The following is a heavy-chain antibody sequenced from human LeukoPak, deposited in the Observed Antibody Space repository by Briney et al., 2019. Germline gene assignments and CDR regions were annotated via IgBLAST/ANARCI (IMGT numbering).Heavy chain of an antibody. D-gene: IGHD6-13*01. CDR3: AKEWQQMVAFHI. V-gene: IGHV3-30*18. J-gene: IGHJ3*02. CDR1: GFTFNSYG. CDR2: ISYDGRNK. Sequence: GRSLRLSCAASGFTFNSYGMHWVRQAPGKGLEWVAVISYDGRNKYYGDSVKGRFTISRDNSENTLDLQMNSLRVEDMAVYYCAKEWQQMVAFHIWGQGTMVTVSS.